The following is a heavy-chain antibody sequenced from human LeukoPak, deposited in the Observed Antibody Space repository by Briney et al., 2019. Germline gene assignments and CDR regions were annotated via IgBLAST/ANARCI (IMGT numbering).Heavy chain of an antibody. CDR2: INPNSGGT. D-gene: IGHD2-15*01. CDR1: GYTFTGYY. V-gene: IGHV1-2*02. CDR3: ARDRGYCSGGSCSP. J-gene: IGHJ5*02. Sequence: ASVKVSCKTSGYTFTGYYMHWVRQAPGQGLEWMGWINPNSGGTNYAQKLQGRVTMTTDTSTSTAHMELRSLRSDDTAVYYCARDRGYCSGGSCSPWGQGTLVTVSS.